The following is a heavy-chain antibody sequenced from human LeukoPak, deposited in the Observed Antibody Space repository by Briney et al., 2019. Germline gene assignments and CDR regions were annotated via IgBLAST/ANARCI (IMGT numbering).Heavy chain of an antibody. CDR1: GGTFSSYA. V-gene: IGHV1-69*13. CDR2: IIPIFGTA. D-gene: IGHD3-3*01. Sequence: SVKVSCKASGGTFSSYAISWVRQAPGQGLEWMGGIIPIFGTANYAQKFQGRVTITADESTSTAYMELSSLRSEDTAVYYCVSRVVIDRYFDYWGQGTLVTVSS. J-gene: IGHJ4*02. CDR3: VSRVVIDRYFDY.